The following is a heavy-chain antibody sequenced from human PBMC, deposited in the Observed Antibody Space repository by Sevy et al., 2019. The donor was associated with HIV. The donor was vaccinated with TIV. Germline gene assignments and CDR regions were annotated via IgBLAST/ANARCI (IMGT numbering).Heavy chain of an antibody. Sequence: GGSLRLSCAASGFTFSSYAMSWVRQAPGKGLEWVSAISGSGGSTYYADSVKGRFTISRDNSKNTLYLQMSSLRAEDTAVYYCARLRFLDTIAFDIWGQGTMVTVSS. D-gene: IGHD3-3*01. V-gene: IGHV3-23*01. CDR3: ARLRFLDTIAFDI. CDR1: GFTFSSYA. CDR2: ISGSGGST. J-gene: IGHJ3*02.